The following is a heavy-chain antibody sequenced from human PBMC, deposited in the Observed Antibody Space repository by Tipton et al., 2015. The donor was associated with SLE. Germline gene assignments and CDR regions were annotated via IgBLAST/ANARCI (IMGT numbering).Heavy chain of an antibody. D-gene: IGHD3-10*01. J-gene: IGHJ6*02. CDR3: ARFTMVRDYYGMDV. CDR2: INHSGST. V-gene: IGHV4-59*11. CDR1: GGSISSHY. Sequence: TLSLTCTVSGGSISSHYWSWIRQPSGKGLEWIGEINHSGSTNYNPSLKSRVTISVDTSKNQFSLKLSSVTAADTAVYYCARFTMVRDYYGMDVWGQCTTVTVSS.